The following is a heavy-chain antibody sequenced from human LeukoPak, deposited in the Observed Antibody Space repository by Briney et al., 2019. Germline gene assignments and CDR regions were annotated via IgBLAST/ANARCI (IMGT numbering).Heavy chain of an antibody. D-gene: IGHD3-16*02. J-gene: IGHJ4*02. CDR2: INTDGSTT. CDR1: GFTFSSYW. Sequence: GGSLRLSCAASGFTFSSYWMPWVRQAPGKGLVWVSRINTDGSTTTYADSVKGRFTISRDNAKNTLYLQMNSLRVEDTAVYYCARSRGGSYHYWGQGTLVTVSS. CDR3: ARSRGGSYHY. V-gene: IGHV3-74*01.